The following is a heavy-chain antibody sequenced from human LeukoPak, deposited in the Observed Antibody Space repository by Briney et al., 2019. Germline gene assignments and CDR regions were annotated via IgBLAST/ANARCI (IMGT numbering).Heavy chain of an antibody. CDR3: AKRPAYSYGAYFDY. CDR1: GFTFSSYA. D-gene: IGHD5-18*01. CDR2: ISGSGGST. J-gene: IGHJ4*02. V-gene: IGHV3-23*01. Sequence: PGGSLRLSCAASGFTFSSYAMSWVRQAPGKGLEWVSAISGSGGSTYYADSVKGRFTISRDNSKNTRYLQMNSLRAEDTAVYYCAKRPAYSYGAYFDYWGQGTLVTVSS.